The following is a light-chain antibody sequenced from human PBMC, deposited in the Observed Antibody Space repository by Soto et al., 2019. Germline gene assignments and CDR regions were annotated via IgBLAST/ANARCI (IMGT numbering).Light chain of an antibody. Sequence: EIVLTQSPGTLSLSPGERATLSCRAIQSVSSSYLAWYQQKPGQAPRLLIYGASSRATGIPDRFSGSGSGTDFTLTISRLETEDFAVYYCQQYGSSPRKFGQGTKVEIK. CDR1: QSVSSSY. CDR3: QQYGSSPRK. CDR2: GAS. V-gene: IGKV3-20*01. J-gene: IGKJ1*01.